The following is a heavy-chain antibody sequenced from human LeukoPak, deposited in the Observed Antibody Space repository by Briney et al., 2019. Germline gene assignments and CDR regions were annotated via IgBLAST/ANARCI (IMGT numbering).Heavy chain of an antibody. V-gene: IGHV1-18*01. CDR2: ISAYNGNT. Sequence: ASVKVSCKASGYTFTSYGISWVRPAPGQGREWMGWISAYNGNTNYAQKLQGRVTMTTDTSTSTAYMELRSLRSDDTAVYYCARVADIVATILGRGYYFDYWGQGTLVTVSS. D-gene: IGHD5-12*01. CDR1: GYTFTSYG. CDR3: ARVADIVATILGRGYYFDY. J-gene: IGHJ4*02.